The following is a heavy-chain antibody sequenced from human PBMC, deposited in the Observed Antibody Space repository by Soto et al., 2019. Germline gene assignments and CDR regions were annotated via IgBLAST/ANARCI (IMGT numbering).Heavy chain of an antibody. V-gene: IGHV3-30*04. J-gene: IGHJ4*02. CDR1: GFTFSSYA. CDR3: ARAPVYSSSWSQFDY. Sequence: GGSLRLSCAASGFTFSSYAMHWVRQAPGKGLEWVAVISYDGSNKYYADSVKGRFTISRDKSKNTLYLQMNSLRAEDTAVYYCARAPVYSSSWSQFDYWGQGTLVTVSS. D-gene: IGHD6-13*01. CDR2: ISYDGSNK.